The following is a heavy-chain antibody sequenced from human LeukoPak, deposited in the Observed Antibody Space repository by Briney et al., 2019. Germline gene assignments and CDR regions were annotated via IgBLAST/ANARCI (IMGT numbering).Heavy chain of an antibody. V-gene: IGHV3-30*02. CDR1: GFTFRNYG. CDR3: AKDVNVGGDYFDY. Sequence: GGSLRLSCAASGFTFRNYGMHWVRLAPGKGLEWVAFIRYDGSIKYYVDSVKGRFTVSRDNSKNTRYLQMNSLRAEDTAVYYCAKDVNVGGDYFDYWGQGTLVTVSS. D-gene: IGHD3-10*01. J-gene: IGHJ4*02. CDR2: IRYDGSIK.